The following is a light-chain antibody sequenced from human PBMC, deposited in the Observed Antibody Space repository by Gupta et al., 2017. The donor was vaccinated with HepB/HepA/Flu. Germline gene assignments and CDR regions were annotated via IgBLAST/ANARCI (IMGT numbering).Light chain of an antibody. CDR2: SAS. CDR1: QSISSD. Sequence: DIQMTQSPSSLSASVGDRVTITCRASQSISSDLNWYQQRPGKAPKTLIYSASKVESGVPSRFSGSASGTDFTLTISMLQPEEFATYCCHQRDSIPWTLGQGTRLEIK. CDR3: HQRDSIPWT. V-gene: IGKV1-39*01. J-gene: IGKJ1*01.